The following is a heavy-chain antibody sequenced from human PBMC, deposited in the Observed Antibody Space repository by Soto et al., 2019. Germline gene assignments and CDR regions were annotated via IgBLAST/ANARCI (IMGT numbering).Heavy chain of an antibody. CDR2: IYYSGST. CDR1: GGSISSYY. CDR3: ARVWGGAFDF. Sequence: TSETLFPTCTVSGGSISSYYWSWIRQPPGKGLEWIGYIYYSGSTKYNPSLKSRVTISVDTSKNRFSLRLSSVTAADTAVYYCARVWGGAFDFWGQGTMVTVSS. V-gene: IGHV4-59*01. J-gene: IGHJ3*01. D-gene: IGHD3-10*01.